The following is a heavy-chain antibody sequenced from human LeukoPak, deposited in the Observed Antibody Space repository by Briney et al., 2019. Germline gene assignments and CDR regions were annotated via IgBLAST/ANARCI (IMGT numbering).Heavy chain of an antibody. CDR3: AREYDYGWGSYSGGDY. CDR1: GFTFSSYS. CDR2: ISSSSSTI. D-gene: IGHD3-16*01. J-gene: IGHJ4*02. V-gene: IGHV3-48*02. Sequence: GGSLRLSCAASGFTFSSYSMNWVRQAPGKGLEWVSYISSSSSTIYYADSVRGRFTISRDNAKNSLYLQMNSLRDEDTAVYYCAREYDYGWGSYSGGDYWGQGTLVTVSS.